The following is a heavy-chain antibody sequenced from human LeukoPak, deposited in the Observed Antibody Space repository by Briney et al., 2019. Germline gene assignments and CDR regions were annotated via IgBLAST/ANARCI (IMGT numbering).Heavy chain of an antibody. Sequence: GGSLRLSCAASGFTFRSYRMNWVRQAPGKGLEWVASIKQGESERYYVDSVNGRFTVSRDNAKNSLYLQMNSLRAEDTAVYYWAGGDNSAFDIWGRGTMVTVSS. CDR3: AGGDNSAFDI. J-gene: IGHJ3*02. V-gene: IGHV3-7*04. D-gene: IGHD3-22*01. CDR1: GFTFRSYR. CDR2: IKQGESER.